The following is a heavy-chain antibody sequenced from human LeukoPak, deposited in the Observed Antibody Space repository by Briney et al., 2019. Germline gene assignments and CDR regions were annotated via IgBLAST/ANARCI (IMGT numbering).Heavy chain of an antibody. Sequence: GGSLRLSCAASGFTFSNYAMSWVRQAPGKGLEWVSAISGSGGSTYYADSVKGRFTISRDNSKNTLYLQMNSLRAEDTAVYYCAKVEAPPGIYGGGSFDYWGQGTLVTVSS. J-gene: IGHJ4*02. CDR2: ISGSGGST. CDR1: GFTFSNYA. CDR3: AKVEAPPGIYGGGSFDY. D-gene: IGHD4-23*01. V-gene: IGHV3-23*01.